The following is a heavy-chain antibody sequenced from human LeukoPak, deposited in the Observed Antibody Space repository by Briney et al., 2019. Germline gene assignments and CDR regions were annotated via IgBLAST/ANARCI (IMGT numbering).Heavy chain of an antibody. V-gene: IGHV3-11*05. J-gene: IGHJ6*02. Sequence: GGSLRLSCAASGFTFSDYYMSWIRQAPGKGVEWISYISTSSTFINYADSVKGRFTISRDDAKNSLYLQVNSLRAEDTAVYYCERDLVRGVITTRGYFYYYGMDVWGQGTTVTVSS. D-gene: IGHD3-10*01. CDR3: ERDLVRGVITTRGYFYYYGMDV. CDR1: GFTFSDYY. CDR2: ISTSSTFI.